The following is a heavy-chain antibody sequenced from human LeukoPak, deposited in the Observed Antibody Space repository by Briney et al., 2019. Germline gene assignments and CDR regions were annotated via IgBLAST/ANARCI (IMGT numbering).Heavy chain of an antibody. Sequence: SETLSLTRTFSGGSISSGDYYWSWIRQPPGEGLEWIGYIYYSGSTYYNPSLKSRVTISVDTSKNQFSLKLSSVTAADTAVYYCARLDRAFDIWGQGTMVTVSS. J-gene: IGHJ3*02. D-gene: IGHD3-22*01. CDR2: IYYSGST. CDR3: ARLDRAFDI. V-gene: IGHV4-30-4*01. CDR1: GGSISSGDYY.